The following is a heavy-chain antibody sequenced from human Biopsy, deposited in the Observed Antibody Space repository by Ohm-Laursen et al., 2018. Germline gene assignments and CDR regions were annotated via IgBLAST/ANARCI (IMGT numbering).Heavy chain of an antibody. Sequence: GASVKVSCNTSGYPFTFYEINWVRQATGQGLEWLGWMNPDSGNTGSAQKFHDRVTMTMNTSINTAYLGLSSLRSEDTAVYYCARFDNGFDKWGQGTLVTVSS. CDR3: ARFDNGFDK. J-gene: IGHJ4*02. V-gene: IGHV1-8*01. CDR2: MNPDSGNT. D-gene: IGHD2-8*01. CDR1: GYPFTFYE.